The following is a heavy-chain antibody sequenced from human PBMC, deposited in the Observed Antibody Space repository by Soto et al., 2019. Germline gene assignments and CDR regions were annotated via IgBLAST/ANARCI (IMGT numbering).Heavy chain of an antibody. V-gene: IGHV3-15*01. CDR3: TTDGSGYSGYELIAFEI. CDR2: IKNKTDGGTT. J-gene: IGHJ3*02. Sequence: EVQLVESGGGLVKPGGSLRLSCAASGFTFSNAWTSWVRQAPGKGLEWVGRIKNKTDGGTTNYAAPVKGRFTISRDDSKYRLHLQMHSLKTEDTDVYYCTTDGSGYSGYELIAFEIWGQGTMVTVSS. CDR1: GFTFSNAW. D-gene: IGHD5-12*01.